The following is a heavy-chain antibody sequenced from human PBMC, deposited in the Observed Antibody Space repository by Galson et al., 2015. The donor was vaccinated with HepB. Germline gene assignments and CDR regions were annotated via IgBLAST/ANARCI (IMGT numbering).Heavy chain of an antibody. J-gene: IGHJ4*02. CDR2: ISHDGSWQ. CDR1: GFTFSSYG. D-gene: IGHD1-26*01. V-gene: IGHV3-30*03. CDR3: ARGRGTGSFLIDF. Sequence: SLRLSCAASGFTFSSYGMHWVRQAPGKGLEWVAVISHDGSWQFQADSVKGRITISRDNSKDTLYIQMNSLTTEDTAVFYCARGRGTGSFLIDFWGQGTLVTVSS.